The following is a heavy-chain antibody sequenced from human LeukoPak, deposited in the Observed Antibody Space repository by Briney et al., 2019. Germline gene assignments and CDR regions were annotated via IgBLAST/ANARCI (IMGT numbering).Heavy chain of an antibody. CDR3: ARGGDIVATTSFDY. D-gene: IGHD5-12*01. CDR2: ISYDGSNK. Sequence: GRSLRLSCAASGFTFSSYGMHWVRQAPGKGLEWVAVISYDGSNKYYADSVKGRFTISGDNAKNSLYLQMNSLRAEDTAVYYCARGGDIVATTSFDYWGQGTLVTVSS. V-gene: IGHV3-30*03. CDR1: GFTFSSYG. J-gene: IGHJ4*02.